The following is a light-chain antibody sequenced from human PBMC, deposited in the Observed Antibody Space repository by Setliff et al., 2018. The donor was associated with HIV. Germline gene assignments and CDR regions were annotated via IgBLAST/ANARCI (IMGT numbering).Light chain of an antibody. CDR2: EVT. J-gene: IGLJ1*01. Sequence: QSVLTQPASVSGSPGQSITISCTGTSRDVGGGQNYVSWYQQYPGQAPKLMIYEVTKRPAGVSDRFSGSKSGNTASLIISGLQAEDEADYYCCSYAGSYTFGYVFGTGTKGTVL. CDR1: SRDVGGGQNY. CDR3: CSYAGSYTFGYV. V-gene: IGLV2-14*01.